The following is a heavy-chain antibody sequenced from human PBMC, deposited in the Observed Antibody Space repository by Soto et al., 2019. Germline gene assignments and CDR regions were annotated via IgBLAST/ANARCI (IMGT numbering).Heavy chain of an antibody. CDR1: GFTVRSYS. CDR3: ARDPSDCSSTRCWGYYALDV. CDR2: ISSSSTYI. V-gene: IGHV3-21*01. J-gene: IGHJ6*02. Sequence: PGGSHRLSCAAAGFTVRSYSLNWASQAPGKGLEWVSSISSSSTYIHYAHSLKGRFTISRDNAKNSLDMQMISLRAEDTAVYYCARDPSDCSSTRCWGYYALDVWGQGTTVTVFS. D-gene: IGHD2-2*01.